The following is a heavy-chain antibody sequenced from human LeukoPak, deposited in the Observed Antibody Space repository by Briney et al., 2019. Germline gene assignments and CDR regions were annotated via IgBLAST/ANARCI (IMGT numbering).Heavy chain of an antibody. Sequence: PSETLSLTCAVYGGSFSGYYWSWLRQPPGKGLEWIGEINHSGSTNYNPSLKSRVTISVDTSKNQFSLKLSSVTAADTAVYYCARADYELLWFGELLFVLDYWGQGTLVTVSS. CDR1: GGSFSGYY. J-gene: IGHJ4*02. CDR2: INHSGST. V-gene: IGHV4-34*01. CDR3: ARADYELLWFGELLFVLDY. D-gene: IGHD3-10*01.